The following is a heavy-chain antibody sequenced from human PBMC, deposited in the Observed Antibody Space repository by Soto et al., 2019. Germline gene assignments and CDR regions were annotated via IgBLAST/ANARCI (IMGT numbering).Heavy chain of an antibody. CDR3: ARAGFRVVNYGMDV. V-gene: IGHV1-69*01. J-gene: IGHJ6*02. CDR2: IIPIFGTA. CDR1: GGTFSRHA. D-gene: IGHD3-3*01. Sequence: QVQLVPSGAEVRKPGSSVKVSCKASGGTFSRHAISWVRQAPGQGLEWMGGIIPIFGTANHAQKFQGRVTIIADESTSTVYMELSSLRSEDTAMYYCARAGFRVVNYGMDVWGQGTTVTVSS.